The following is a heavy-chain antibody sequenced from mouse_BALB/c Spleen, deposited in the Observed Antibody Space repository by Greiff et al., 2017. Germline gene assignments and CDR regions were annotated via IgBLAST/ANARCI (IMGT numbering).Heavy chain of an antibody. CDR2: IRLKSNNYAT. CDR1: GFTFSNYW. CDR3: TRFPTGLGYAMDY. J-gene: IGHJ4*01. Sequence: EVKLMESGGGLVQPGGSMKLSCVASGFTFSNYWMNWVRQSPEKGLEWVAEIRLKSNNYATHYAESVKGRFTISRDDSKSSVYLQMNNLRAEDTGIYYCTRFPTGLGYAMDYWGQGTSVTVSS. V-gene: IGHV6-6*02. D-gene: IGHD3-3*01.